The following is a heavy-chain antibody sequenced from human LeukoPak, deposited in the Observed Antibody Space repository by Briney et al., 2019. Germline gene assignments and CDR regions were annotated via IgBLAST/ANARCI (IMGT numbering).Heavy chain of an antibody. CDR3: AREEIQQLVFGVAAWFDP. V-gene: IGHV3-66*02. J-gene: IGHJ5*02. CDR2: IYSGGST. CDR1: GFTFSSYE. Sequence: PGGSLRLSCAASGFTFSSYEMNWVRQAPGKGLEWVSVIYSGGSTYYADSVKGRFTISRDNSKNTLYLQMNSLRAEDTAVYYCAREEIQQLVFGVAAWFDPWGQGTLVTVSS. D-gene: IGHD6-6*01.